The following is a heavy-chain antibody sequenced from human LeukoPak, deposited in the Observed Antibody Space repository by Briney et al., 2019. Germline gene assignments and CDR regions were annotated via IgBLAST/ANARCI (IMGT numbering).Heavy chain of an antibody. Sequence: PGASVKVSCKASGYTFTSYGISWVRQAPGQGLEWMGWMNPNSGNTGYAQKFQGRVTMTRNTSISTAYMELSSLRSEDTAVYYCARGPLWFGELLGWFDPWGQGTLVTVSS. CDR1: GYTFTSYG. D-gene: IGHD3-10*01. J-gene: IGHJ5*02. V-gene: IGHV1-8*02. CDR2: MNPNSGNT. CDR3: ARGPLWFGELLGWFDP.